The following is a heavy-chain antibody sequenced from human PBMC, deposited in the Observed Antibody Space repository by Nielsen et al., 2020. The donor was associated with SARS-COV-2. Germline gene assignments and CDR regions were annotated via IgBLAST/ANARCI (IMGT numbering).Heavy chain of an antibody. CDR2: FYDRRGT. CDR1: GFDVISNY. V-gene: IGHV3-53*05. J-gene: IGHJ4*01. D-gene: IGHD6-19*01. Sequence: GESLKISCALSGFDVISNYMTWVRQAPGKGLEWVSVFYDRRGTYYADSVKGRFTISRDNSKNTLYLQMNSLEIEDTAVYYCAAKYGGEWLAVFDYWGQGTQVTVSS. CDR3: AAKYGGEWLAVFDY.